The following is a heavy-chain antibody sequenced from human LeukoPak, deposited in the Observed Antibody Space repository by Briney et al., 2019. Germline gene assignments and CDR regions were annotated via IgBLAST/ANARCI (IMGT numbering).Heavy chain of an antibody. CDR3: AKTMGYCSTTSCSAYFDY. J-gene: IGHJ4*02. Sequence: PGGSLRLSCAASGLTFSTYAMSWVRQAPGKGPEWVSGISGSGGNTYYADSVKGRFTISRDNSKNTLYLQMSSLRAEDTAVYYCAKTMGYCSTTSCSAYFDYWGQGTLVTVSS. CDR1: GLTFSTYA. V-gene: IGHV3-23*01. D-gene: IGHD2-2*01. CDR2: ISGSGGNT.